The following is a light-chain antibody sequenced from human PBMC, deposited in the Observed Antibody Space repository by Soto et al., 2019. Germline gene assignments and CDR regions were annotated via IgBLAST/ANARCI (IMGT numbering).Light chain of an antibody. CDR3: NSYTSSSTYV. CDR2: EVS. CDR1: SSDVGSYNR. V-gene: IGLV2-18*02. J-gene: IGLJ1*01. Sequence: QSALTQPPSVSGSTGQSVTISCTGTSSDVGSYNRVSWYQQPPGTAPKLMIYEVSNRPSGVPDRFSGSKSGNTASLTISGLQAEDEADYYCNSYTSSSTYVFGTGTKVTVL.